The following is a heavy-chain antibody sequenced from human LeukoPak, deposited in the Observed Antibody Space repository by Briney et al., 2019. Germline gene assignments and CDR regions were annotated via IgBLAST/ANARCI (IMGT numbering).Heavy chain of an antibody. V-gene: IGHV4-31*03. J-gene: IGHJ4*02. D-gene: IGHD3-22*01. CDR2: IYYSGST. Sequence: SQTLSLTCTVSGGSISSGGYYGSWIRQHPGKGLEWTGYIYYSGSTYYNPSLKSRVTISVDTSKNQFSLKLSSVTAADTAVYYCARGPTFYYDSSGDYYFDDWGQGTLVTVSS. CDR1: GGSISSGGYY. CDR3: ARGPTFYYDSSGDYYFDD.